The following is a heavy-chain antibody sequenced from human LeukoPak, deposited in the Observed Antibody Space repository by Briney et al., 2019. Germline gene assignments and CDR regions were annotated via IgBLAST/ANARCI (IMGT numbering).Heavy chain of an antibody. CDR3: ARDKNYYGSGSYYNTNWFDP. J-gene: IGHJ5*02. D-gene: IGHD3-10*01. CDR2: IYSDNT. V-gene: IGHV3-53*01. CDR1: GFTVSSNS. Sequence: GGSLRLSCTVSGFTVSSNSMSWVRQAPGKGLEWVSFIYSDNTHYSDSVKGRFTISRDNSKNTLYLQMNSLRAEDTAVYYCARDKNYYGSGSYYNTNWFDPWGQGTLVTVSS.